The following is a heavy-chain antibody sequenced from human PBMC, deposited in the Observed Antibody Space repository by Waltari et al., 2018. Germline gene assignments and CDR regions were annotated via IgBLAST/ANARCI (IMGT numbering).Heavy chain of an antibody. CDR1: GFPFRSYA. V-gene: IGHV3-23*01. Sequence: EVQLLESGGGLVQPGGSLSLSCAASGFPFRSYAMSWVRQAPGKGLEWVSAISGSGGSTYYADSVKGRFTISRDNSKNTLYLQMNSLRAEDTAVYYCAKVPWGAWGRGVNFDYWGQGTLVTVSS. CDR3: AKVPWGAWGRGVNFDY. CDR2: ISGSGGST. J-gene: IGHJ4*02. D-gene: IGHD3-16*01.